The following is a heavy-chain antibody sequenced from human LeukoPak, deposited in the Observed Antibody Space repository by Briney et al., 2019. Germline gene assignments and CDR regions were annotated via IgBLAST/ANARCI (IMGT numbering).Heavy chain of an antibody. V-gene: IGHV3-11*01. Sequence: GSLRLSCAASGFTFSDYYMSWIRQAPGKVLEWVSYISSSGSTIYYADSVKGRFTISRDNAKNSLYLQMNSLRAEDTAVYYCARDSNYYDHTYWGQGTLVTVSS. CDR1: GFTFSDYY. CDR3: ARDSNYYDHTY. CDR2: ISSSGSTI. J-gene: IGHJ4*02. D-gene: IGHD3-22*01.